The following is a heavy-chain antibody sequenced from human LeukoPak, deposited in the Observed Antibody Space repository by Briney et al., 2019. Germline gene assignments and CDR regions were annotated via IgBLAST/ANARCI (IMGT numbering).Heavy chain of an antibody. CDR3: AKDRGVGATTFHY. V-gene: IGHV3-23*01. Sequence: GGSLRLSCAASGFTFSSYDMSWVRQGPGKGLEWVSTISDSGGSTYYADSVKGRFTISRDNSKNTVYLQMNSLRADDTAVYYCAKDRGVGATTFHYWGQGTLVTVSS. D-gene: IGHD1-26*01. CDR2: ISDSGGST. CDR1: GFTFSSYD. J-gene: IGHJ4*02.